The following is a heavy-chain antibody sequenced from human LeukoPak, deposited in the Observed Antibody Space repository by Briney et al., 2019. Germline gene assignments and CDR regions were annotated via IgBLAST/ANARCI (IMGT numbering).Heavy chain of an antibody. CDR3: ARDSRIAVAGNDY. CDR1: GFTFSSYG. V-gene: IGHV3-30*03. D-gene: IGHD6-19*01. J-gene: IGHJ4*02. Sequence: GGSLTLSCAASGFTFSSYGMHWVRQAPGKGLEWVAVISYDGSNKYYADSVKGRFTISRDNAKNSLYLQMNSLRAEDTAVYYCARDSRIAVAGNDYWGQGTLVTVSS. CDR2: ISYDGSNK.